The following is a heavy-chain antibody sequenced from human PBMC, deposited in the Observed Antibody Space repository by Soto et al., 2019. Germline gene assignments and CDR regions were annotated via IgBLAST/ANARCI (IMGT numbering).Heavy chain of an antibody. Sequence: ASVKVSCKAPRDTFTSYYINWVRQAPGQGLEWMGVINPHGGSTAYAQKFKGRVTLTRDTSISTAYMELSRLRSDDTAVYYCARPGQLGYYYYGTDVWGQGTTVTVSS. CDR2: INPHGGST. CDR3: ARPGQLGYYYYGTDV. J-gene: IGHJ6*02. CDR1: RDTFTSYY. D-gene: IGHD6-6*01. V-gene: IGHV1-2*02.